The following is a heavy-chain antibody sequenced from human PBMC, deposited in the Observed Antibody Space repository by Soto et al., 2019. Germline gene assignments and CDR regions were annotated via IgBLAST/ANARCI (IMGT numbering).Heavy chain of an antibody. V-gene: IGHV4-31*03. J-gene: IGHJ4*02. Sequence: QVQLQESGPGLVKPSQTLSLTCTVSGGSISSGGYYWSWIRQHPGKGLEWIGYIYYSGSTYYNPSLKSRVTRSVDTSKNQFSLKLSSVTAADTAVYYCAREKGMYGSGSYHFDYWGQGTLVTVSS. D-gene: IGHD3-10*01. CDR3: AREKGMYGSGSYHFDY. CDR1: GGSISSGGYY. CDR2: IYYSGST.